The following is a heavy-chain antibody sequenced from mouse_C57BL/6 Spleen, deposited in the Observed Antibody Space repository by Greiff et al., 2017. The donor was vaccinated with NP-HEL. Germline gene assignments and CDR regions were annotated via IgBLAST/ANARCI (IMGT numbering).Heavy chain of an antibody. D-gene: IGHD2-4*01. CDR3: AKEGLRTGAYWYFDV. CDR1: GYTFTSYW. Sequence: QVQLQQPGTELVKPGASVKLSCKASGYTFTSYWMHWVKQRPGQGLEWIGNINPSNGGTNYNEKFKSKATLTVDKSSSTAYMQLSSLTSEDSAVYYCAKEGLRTGAYWYFDVWGTGTTVTVSS. J-gene: IGHJ1*03. V-gene: IGHV1-53*01. CDR2: INPSNGGT.